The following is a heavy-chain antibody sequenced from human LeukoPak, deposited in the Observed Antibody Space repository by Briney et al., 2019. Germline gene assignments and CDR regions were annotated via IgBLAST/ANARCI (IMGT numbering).Heavy chain of an antibody. V-gene: IGHV1-69*05. D-gene: IGHD2-2*02. CDR1: GGTFSSYA. CDR3: ASGQRVVPAAIVRPRLEPYYYYYMDV. CDR2: IIPIFGTA. J-gene: IGHJ6*03. Sequence: SVKVSCKASGGTFSSYAISWVRQAPGQGLEWMGGIIPIFGTADYAQKFQGRVTITTDESTSTAYMELSSLRSEDTAVYYCASGQRVVPAAIVRPRLEPYYYYYMDVWGKGTTVTVSS.